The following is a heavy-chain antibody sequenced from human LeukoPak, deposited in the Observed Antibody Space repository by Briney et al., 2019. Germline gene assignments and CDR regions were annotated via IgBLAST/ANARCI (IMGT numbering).Heavy chain of an antibody. CDR2: ISGSGGST. CDR3: AKFPPEVDSPGVDY. J-gene: IGHJ4*02. Sequence: GGSLRLSCAASGFTFSNNMMHWVRQAPGKGLEWVSAISGSGGSTYYADSVKGRFTISRDNSKNTLYLQMNSLRAEDTAVYYCAKFPPEVDSPGVDYWGQGTLVTVSS. V-gene: IGHV3-23*01. D-gene: IGHD2-21*01. CDR1: GFTFSNNM.